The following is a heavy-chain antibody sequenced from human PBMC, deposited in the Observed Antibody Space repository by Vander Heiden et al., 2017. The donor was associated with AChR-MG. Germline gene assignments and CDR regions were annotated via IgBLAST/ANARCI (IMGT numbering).Heavy chain of an antibody. J-gene: IGHJ6*02. D-gene: IGHD6-19*01. CDR2: IYHSGST. CDR1: GGSISSSNW. CDR3: ARGAVAVHRRTYYYYGMDV. V-gene: IGHV4-4*02. Sequence: QVQLQESGPGLVKPSGTLSLTCAVSGGSISSSNWWSWVRQPPGKGLEWIGEIYHSGSTNYNPSLKRRVTISVDKSKNQFSLKLSSVTAAETAVYYCARGAVAVHRRTYYYYGMDVWGQGTTVTVSS.